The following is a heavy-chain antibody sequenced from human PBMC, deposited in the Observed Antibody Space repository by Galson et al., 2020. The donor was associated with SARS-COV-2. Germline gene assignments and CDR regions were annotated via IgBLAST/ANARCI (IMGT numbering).Heavy chain of an antibody. D-gene: IGHD5-18*01. CDR1: GGSISSSSYY. CDR2: IHYSGST. J-gene: IGHJ4*02. Sequence: ETSETLSLTCTVSGGSISSSSYYWGWIRQPPGKGLEWIGSIHYSGSTYYNPSLKSRVTISVDTSKNQFSLKLSSVTAADTAVYYCARRRVQLWFFDYWGQGTLVTVSS. CDR3: ARRRVQLWFFDY. V-gene: IGHV4-39*01.